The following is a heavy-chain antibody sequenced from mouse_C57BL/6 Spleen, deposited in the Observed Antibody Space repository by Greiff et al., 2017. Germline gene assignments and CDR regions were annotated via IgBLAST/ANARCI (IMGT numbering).Heavy chain of an antibody. CDR3: ARDGSSYDYFDY. J-gene: IGHJ2*01. CDR2: IHPNSGST. D-gene: IGHD1-1*01. Sequence: VKLQQPGAELVKPGASVKLSCKASGYTFTSYWMHWVKQRPGQGLEWIGMIHPNSGSTNYNEKFKSKATLTVDKSSSKAYMQLISLTSEDSAVYYCARDGSSYDYFDYWGQGTTLTVSS. V-gene: IGHV1-64*01. CDR1: GYTFTSYW.